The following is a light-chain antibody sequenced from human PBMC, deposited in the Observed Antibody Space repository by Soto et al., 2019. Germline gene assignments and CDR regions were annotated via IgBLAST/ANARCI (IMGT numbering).Light chain of an antibody. Sequence: EIVLTQSPGTLSLSPGERATLSCRASQSVRSSNLAWYQQKPGQSPRLLIYGASNRATVIPDRFSCSGSGTDFTLTISKRETEDFAVYYCQQYGISPITFGPGTKVDIK. CDR3: QQYGISPIT. CDR1: QSVRSSN. CDR2: GAS. J-gene: IGKJ3*01. V-gene: IGKV3-20*01.